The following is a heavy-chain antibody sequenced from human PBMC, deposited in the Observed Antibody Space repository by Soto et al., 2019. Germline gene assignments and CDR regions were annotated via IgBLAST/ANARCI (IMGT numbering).Heavy chain of an antibody. CDR3: AREGDPAYSGSYPDY. V-gene: IGHV1-46*01. D-gene: IGHD1-26*01. CDR2: INPSGGST. J-gene: IGHJ4*02. Sequence: ASVKVSCKASGYTFTSYYMHWVRQAPGQGLELMGIINPSGGSTSYAQKFQGRVTMTRDTSTSTVYMELSSLRSEDTAVYYCAREGDPAYSGSYPDYWGQGTLVTVSS. CDR1: GYTFTSYY.